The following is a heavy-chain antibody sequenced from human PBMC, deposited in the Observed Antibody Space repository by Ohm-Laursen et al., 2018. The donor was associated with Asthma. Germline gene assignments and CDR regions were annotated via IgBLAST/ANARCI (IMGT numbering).Heavy chain of an antibody. D-gene: IGHD3-22*01. CDR1: GGSISSGGYS. CDR3: ARLNDSSGYYIDY. J-gene: IGHJ4*02. Sequence: TLSLTCAVSGGSISSGGYSWSWIRQPPGKGLEWIGYIYHSGSTYYNPSLKSRVTISVDTSKNQFSLKLSSVTAADTAVHYCARLNDSSGYYIDYWGQGTLVTVSS. V-gene: IGHV4-30-2*01. CDR2: IYHSGST.